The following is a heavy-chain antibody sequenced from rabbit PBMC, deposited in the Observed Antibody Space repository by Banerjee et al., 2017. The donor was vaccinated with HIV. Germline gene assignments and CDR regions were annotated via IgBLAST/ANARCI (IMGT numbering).Heavy chain of an antibody. CDR1: GLDFSSSDW. CDR3: ARNYVNAFDP. CDR2: IDPIFGIT. D-gene: IGHD1-1*01. V-gene: IGHV1S40*01. J-gene: IGHJ2*01. Sequence: QSLEESGGDLVKPGASLTLTCTASGLDFSSSDWIYWVRQAPGKGLEWIGYIDPIFGITYFANWAKGRFTISKTSSTTVTLQMTGLTAADTATYFCARNYVNAFDPRGPGTLVTVS.